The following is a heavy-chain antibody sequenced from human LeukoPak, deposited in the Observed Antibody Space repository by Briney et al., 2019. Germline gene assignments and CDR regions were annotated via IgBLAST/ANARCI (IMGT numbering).Heavy chain of an antibody. Sequence: GGSLRLSCAASGNYWMHWVRQAPGKGLVWVSRINSGGSGTSYAASVEGRFTISRDNAKNTLYLQMNSLRVEDTAVYYCATSLGPLTEYWGQGTLVTVSS. CDR1: GNYW. V-gene: IGHV3-74*01. D-gene: IGHD7-27*01. CDR2: INSGGSGT. CDR3: ATSLGPLTEY. J-gene: IGHJ4*02.